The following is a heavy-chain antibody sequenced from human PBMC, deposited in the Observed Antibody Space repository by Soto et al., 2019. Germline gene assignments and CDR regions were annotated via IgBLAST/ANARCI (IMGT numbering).Heavy chain of an antibody. D-gene: IGHD6-13*01. CDR1: GFSLSTSGMC. J-gene: IGHJ6*02. CDR2: IDWDDDK. Sequence: QSGPTLVNPTQTLTLTCTFSGFSLSTSGMCVSWIRQPPGKALEWLALIDWDDDKYYSTSLKTRLTISKDTSKNQVVLTMTNMDPVDTATYYCARTQTAAAGTAHYYYYGMDVWGQGTTVTVSS. V-gene: IGHV2-70*01. CDR3: ARTQTAAAGTAHYYYYGMDV.